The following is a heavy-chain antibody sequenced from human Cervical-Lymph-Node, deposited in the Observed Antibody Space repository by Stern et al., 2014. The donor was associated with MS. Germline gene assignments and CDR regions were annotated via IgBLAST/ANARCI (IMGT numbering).Heavy chain of an antibody. V-gene: IGHV4-4*02. D-gene: IGHD2/OR15-2a*01. CDR1: GGSVSSTNW. Sequence: QVQLQESGPGLVKPSGTLSLTCAVSGGSVSSTNWWSWVRQSPGKGLEWIGNLYHSGASNYRPSLRRRVSISLDNSKNPLSLHLTAVTAADTAVYYCARERQQYCNSEGCSYWYFDLWGRGTLVTVSS. CDR3: ARERQQYCNSEGCSYWYFDL. J-gene: IGHJ2*01. CDR2: LYHSGAS.